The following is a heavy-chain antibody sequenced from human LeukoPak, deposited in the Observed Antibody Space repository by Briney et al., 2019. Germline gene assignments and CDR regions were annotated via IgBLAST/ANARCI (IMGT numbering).Heavy chain of an antibody. CDR2: INTDGSST. CDR3: ARDTYDSSGYYYGPFDY. V-gene: IGHV3-74*01. D-gene: IGHD3-22*01. Sequence: PGGSLRLSCAASGLTFSTYWMHWVRQAPGKGLVWVSRINTDGSSTSYADSVKGRFTISRDNAKNTLYLQMNSLRAEDTAVYYCARDTYDSSGYYYGPFDYWGQGTLVTVSS. CDR1: GLTFSTYW. J-gene: IGHJ4*02.